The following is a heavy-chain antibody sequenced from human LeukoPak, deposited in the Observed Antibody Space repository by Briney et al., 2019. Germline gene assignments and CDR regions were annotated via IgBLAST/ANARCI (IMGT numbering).Heavy chain of an antibody. CDR3: AKDRSYGSGSYYKYGMDV. J-gene: IGHJ6*02. V-gene: IGHV3-30*18. CDR1: GFTFSSYG. Sequence: GGSLRLSCAASGFTFSSYGMHWVRQAPGKGLEWVAVISYDGSNKYYADSVKGRFTISRDNSKNPLYLQLDSLRAEDTAVYYCAKDRSYGSGSYYKYGMDVWGQGTTVTVSS. D-gene: IGHD3-10*01. CDR2: ISYDGSNK.